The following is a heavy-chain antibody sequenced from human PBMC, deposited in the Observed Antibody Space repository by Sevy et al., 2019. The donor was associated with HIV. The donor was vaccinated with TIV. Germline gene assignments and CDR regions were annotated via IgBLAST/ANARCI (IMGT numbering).Heavy chain of an antibody. Sequence: VESLKISCKGSGYSFTSYWIGWVRQMPGKGLEWMGIIYPGDSDTRYSPSFQGQVTISADKSISTAYLQWSSLKASDTAMYYCARRSSGGILYYYYGMDVWGQGTTVTVSS. CDR2: IYPGDSDT. J-gene: IGHJ6*02. V-gene: IGHV5-51*01. CDR3: ARRSSGGILYYYYGMDV. D-gene: IGHD2-15*01. CDR1: GYSFTSYW.